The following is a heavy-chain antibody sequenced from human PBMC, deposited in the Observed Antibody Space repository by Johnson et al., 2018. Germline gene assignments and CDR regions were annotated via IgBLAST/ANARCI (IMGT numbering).Heavy chain of an antibody. V-gene: IGHV4-34*01. CDR1: GGSFSGHF. D-gene: IGHD6-19*01. J-gene: IGHJ4*02. Sequence: QVQLQQWGAGLLKPSETLSLTRAVDGGSFSGHFWSWIRQPPGKRLEWVGDINYSGSTNYNPSLEGRISTSLDTTKWQFSLRLRSVTAADTAVYYCARGQWHGSYYLEYWGRGILVXVSS. CDR2: INYSGST. CDR3: ARGQWHGSYYLEY.